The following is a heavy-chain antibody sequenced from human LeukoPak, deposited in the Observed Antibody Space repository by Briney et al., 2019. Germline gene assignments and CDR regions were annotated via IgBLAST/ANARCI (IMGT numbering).Heavy chain of an antibody. Sequence: GGSLRLSCAASGFTFSSYAMSWVRQAPGKGLEWFSAISGSGGSTYYADSVKGRFTISRDNSKNTLYLQMNSLRAEDTAVYYCANFQLLPSIDYWGQGTLVTVSS. V-gene: IGHV3-23*01. J-gene: IGHJ4*02. CDR1: GFTFSSYA. CDR3: ANFQLLPSIDY. CDR2: ISGSGGST. D-gene: IGHD2-2*01.